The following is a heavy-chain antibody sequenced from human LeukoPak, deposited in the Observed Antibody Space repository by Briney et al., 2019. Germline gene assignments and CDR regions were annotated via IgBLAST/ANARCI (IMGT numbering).Heavy chain of an antibody. CDR3: AKGLGYSGYFGSSGIDY. CDR2: ISWNSGSI. J-gene: IGHJ4*02. CDR1: GFTFDDYA. D-gene: IGHD5-12*01. Sequence: GGSLRLSCAASGFTFDDYAMHWVRQAPGKGLEWVSGISWNSGSIGYADPVKGRFTISRDNAKNPLYLQMNSLRAEDTALYYCAKGLGYSGYFGSSGIDYWGQGTLVTVSS. V-gene: IGHV3-9*01.